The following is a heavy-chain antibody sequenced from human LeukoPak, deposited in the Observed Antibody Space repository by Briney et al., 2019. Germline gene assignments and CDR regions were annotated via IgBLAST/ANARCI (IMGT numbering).Heavy chain of an antibody. Sequence: GSLILSCAASGFTFSNYYMTWVRQAPGEGLEWVANIKQDGSEKYYVDSVRGRFTISRDNAKNSLYLQMNSLRAEDTAVYYCARYLWDIVVVPSDYMDVWGKGTTVTVSS. D-gene: IGHD2-2*01. J-gene: IGHJ6*03. CDR2: IKQDGSEK. V-gene: IGHV3-7*01. CDR3: ARYLWDIVVVPSDYMDV. CDR1: GFTFSNYY.